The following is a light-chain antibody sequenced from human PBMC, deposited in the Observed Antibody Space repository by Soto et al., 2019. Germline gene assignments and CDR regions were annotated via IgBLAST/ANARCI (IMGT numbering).Light chain of an antibody. J-gene: IGKJ1*01. CDR2: AAS. V-gene: IGKV1-39*01. CDR1: QSITTY. Sequence: DIQMTQSPSSLSASVGDRVTITCRASQSITTYLNWYQQKPGKAPKLLIYAASSLESGVPSTLRGSGSGTNFTLTISSLQPEDCATYYCQQRYSTPWTFGQGTKVEIK. CDR3: QQRYSTPWT.